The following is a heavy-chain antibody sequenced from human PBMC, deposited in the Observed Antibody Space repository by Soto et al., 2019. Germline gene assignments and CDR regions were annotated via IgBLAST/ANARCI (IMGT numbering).Heavy chain of an antibody. CDR3: ARSRRGYCSSTSCYAGFFDY. Sequence: VQLQQWGAGLLKPSETLSLTCAVYGGSFSGYYWSWIRQPPGKGLEWIGEINHSGSTNYNPSLKSRVTISVDTSKNQFSLKLSSVTAADTAVYYCARSRRGYCSSTSCYAGFFDYWGQGTLVTVSS. D-gene: IGHD2-2*03. CDR1: GGSFSGYY. J-gene: IGHJ4*02. V-gene: IGHV4-34*01. CDR2: INHSGST.